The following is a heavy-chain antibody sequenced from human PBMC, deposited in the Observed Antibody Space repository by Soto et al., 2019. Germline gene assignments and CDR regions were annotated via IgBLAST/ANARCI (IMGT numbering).Heavy chain of an antibody. D-gene: IGHD4-17*01. V-gene: IGHV1-18*01. CDR3: ARINYDYGDPGSNDCGSRIFDY. CDR1: GYTFTSYG. J-gene: IGHJ4*02. CDR2: ISAYNGNT. Sequence: QVQLVQSGAEVKKPGASVKVSCKASGYTFTSYGISWVRQAPGQGLEWMGWISAYNGNTNYAQKLQGRVTMTTDTSTRTAYMELRSLRSDDTAVYYCARINYDYGDPGSNDCGSRIFDYWGQGTLVTVSS.